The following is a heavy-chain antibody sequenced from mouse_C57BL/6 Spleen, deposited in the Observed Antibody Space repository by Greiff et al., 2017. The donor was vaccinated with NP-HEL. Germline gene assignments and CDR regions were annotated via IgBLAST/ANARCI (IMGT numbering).Heavy chain of an antibody. CDR1: GYTFTSYG. CDR3: ARGGVITTVVATDY. CDR2: IYPRSGNT. V-gene: IGHV1-81*01. Sequence: QVQLKESGAELARPGASVKLSCKASGYTFTSYGISWVKQGTGQGLEWIGEIYPRSGNTYYNEKFKGKATLTADKSSSTAYMELRSLTSEDSAVYFCARGGVITTVVATDYWGKGTTLTVSS. D-gene: IGHD1-1*01. J-gene: IGHJ2*01.